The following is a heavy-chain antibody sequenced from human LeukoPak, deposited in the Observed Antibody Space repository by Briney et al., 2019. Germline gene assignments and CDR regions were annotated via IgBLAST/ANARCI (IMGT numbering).Heavy chain of an antibody. V-gene: IGHV3-23*01. J-gene: IGHJ4*02. D-gene: IGHD2-21*02. CDR2: IRCGGIST. Sequence: GGSLRLSCVASGFTLRSYVMNWVRQTPGKGLEWVSSIRCGGISTFYADSVKGRFSISSDNSKNTLYLQVNGLKTDDTAVYYCAKDRLLNCRGDSYIFDSWGERTVVTVSS. CDR1: GFTLRSYV. CDR3: AKDRLLNCRGDSYIFDS.